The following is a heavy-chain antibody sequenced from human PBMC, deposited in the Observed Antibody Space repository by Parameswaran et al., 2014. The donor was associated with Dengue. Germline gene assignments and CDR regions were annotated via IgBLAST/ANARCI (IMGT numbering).Heavy chain of an antibody. CDR3: ARGLGRPPGRYFDY. Sequence: VRQAPGKGLEWIGEINHSGSTNYNPSLKSRVTISVDTSKNQFSLKLSSVTAADTAVYYCARGLGRPPGRYFDYWGQGTLVTVSS. J-gene: IGHJ4*02. D-gene: IGHD1-26*01. V-gene: IGHV4-34*01. CDR2: INHSGST.